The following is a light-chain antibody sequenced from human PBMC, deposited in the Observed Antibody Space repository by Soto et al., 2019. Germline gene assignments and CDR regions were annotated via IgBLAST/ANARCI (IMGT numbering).Light chain of an antibody. J-gene: IGKJ4*01. V-gene: IGKV1-6*01. CDR1: QGIRHD. CDR3: LQDYTYPRT. Sequence: AREITQSPSSLSVSVGERVTITCRASQGIRHDLGWYQQKPGKAPELLIYAASILQSGVPSRFSGSGSGTDFTLTITSLQPEDFAIYYCLQDYTYPRTFGGGTKVDIK. CDR2: AAS.